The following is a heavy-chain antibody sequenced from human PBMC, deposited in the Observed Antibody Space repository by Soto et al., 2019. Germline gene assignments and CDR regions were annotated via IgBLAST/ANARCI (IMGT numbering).Heavy chain of an antibody. CDR1: GFTFSNAW. Sequence: GGSLRLSCAASGFTFSNAWMSWVRQAPGKGLEWVGRIKSKTDGGTTDYAAPVKGRFTISRDDSKNTLYLQMNSLKTEDTAVYYCTTACITIFGVVTGSCYFYGMDVWGQGTTVTVSS. J-gene: IGHJ6*02. CDR2: IKSKTDGGTT. CDR3: TTACITIFGVVTGSCYFYGMDV. V-gene: IGHV3-15*01. D-gene: IGHD3-3*01.